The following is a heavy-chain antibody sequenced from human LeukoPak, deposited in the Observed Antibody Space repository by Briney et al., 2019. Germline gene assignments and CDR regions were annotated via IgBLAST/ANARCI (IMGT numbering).Heavy chain of an antibody. J-gene: IGHJ6*03. CDR3: AREGNYASYYYYMDV. V-gene: IGHV1-18*01. CDR1: GYTFSNYG. D-gene: IGHD3-10*01. CDR2: ISGYNGNI. Sequence: GASVKVSCKASGYTFSNYGISWVRRAPGQGLEWMGWISGYNGNINYAQNLQGRVTLSTDTSTSTAYMEPRSLRSDDTAVYYCAREGNYASYYYYMDVWGKGTTVTISS.